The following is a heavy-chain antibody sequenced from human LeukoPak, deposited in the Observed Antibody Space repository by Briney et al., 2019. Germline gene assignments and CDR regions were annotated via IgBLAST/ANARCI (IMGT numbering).Heavy chain of an antibody. CDR2: INPNSGGA. CDR3: ARGAAGIAGAVSWFDP. CDR1: GYTFSGYY. V-gene: IGHV1-2*02. Sequence: ASVKVSCKASGYTFSGYYMHWVRQAPGQGLEWMGWINPNSGGANYAQNVQGRVTMTRDTSISTAYMDLSRLRFDDTAVYYCARGAAGIAGAVSWFDPWGQGTLVTVSS. J-gene: IGHJ5*02. D-gene: IGHD6-13*01.